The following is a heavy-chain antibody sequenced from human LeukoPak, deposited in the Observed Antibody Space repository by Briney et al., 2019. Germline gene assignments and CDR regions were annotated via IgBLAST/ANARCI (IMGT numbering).Heavy chain of an antibody. Sequence: SETLSLTCTVSGGSISTNYWSWIRQHPGKGLEWIGYIYYSGGTYYNPSLKSRLTISVDTSKNQFSLKLSSVIAADTAVYYCARRTAITLDAFDIWGQGTMVTVSS. D-gene: IGHD5-12*01. CDR3: ARRTAITLDAFDI. CDR2: IYYSGGT. V-gene: IGHV4-59*06. J-gene: IGHJ3*02. CDR1: GGSISTNY.